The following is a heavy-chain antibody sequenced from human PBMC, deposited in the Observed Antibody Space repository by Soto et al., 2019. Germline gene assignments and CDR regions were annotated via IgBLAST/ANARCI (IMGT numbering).Heavy chain of an antibody. V-gene: IGHV3-30*18. Sequence: QEQLVESGGGVVQPGKSLRLSCAASRFAFSSYAMHWVRQAPGKGLEWLAVISYDGGYENYADSVKGRFTVSRDNSKNTLWLQINSLRPEDTAIYYFAKGTTVTPWRYLDLWGQGPLVTVSS. CDR2: ISYDGGYE. D-gene: IGHD4-17*01. CDR1: RFAFSSYA. J-gene: IGHJ2*01. CDR3: AKGTTVTPWRYLDL.